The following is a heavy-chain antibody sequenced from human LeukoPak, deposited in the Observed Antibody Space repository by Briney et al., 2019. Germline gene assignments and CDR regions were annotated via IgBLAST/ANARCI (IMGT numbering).Heavy chain of an antibody. D-gene: IGHD1-26*01. J-gene: IGHJ3*02. CDR2: IYYTGST. Sequence: SETLSLTCIVSGGSISSYYWSWIRQPPGKGLEWIGYIYYTGSTNYNPSLKSRVTISVDTSKNQLSLKLRSVTAADTAVYYCARQDSGTYLNPLDIWGQGTVVTVPP. V-gene: IGHV4-59*08. CDR1: GGSISSYY. CDR3: ARQDSGTYLNPLDI.